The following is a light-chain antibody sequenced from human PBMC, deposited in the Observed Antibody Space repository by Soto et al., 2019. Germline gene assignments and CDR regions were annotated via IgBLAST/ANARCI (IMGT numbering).Light chain of an antibody. CDR1: SSNIGNRY. CDR2: YNN. V-gene: IGLV1-51*01. CDR3: GQCDSSLRGYV. Sequence: QSVLTQPPSVSAAPGQKVTISCSGSSSNIGNRYVSWYQQLPRTAPKLLIYYNNNRPSGSPPRFSGSKSGTSATLVITRLQKGDDADDYCGQCDSSLRGYVFGAGTKLTVL. J-gene: IGLJ1*01.